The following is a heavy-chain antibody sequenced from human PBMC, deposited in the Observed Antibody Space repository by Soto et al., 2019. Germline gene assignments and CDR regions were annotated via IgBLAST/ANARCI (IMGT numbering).Heavy chain of an antibody. CDR1: GFTFSNYG. CDR2: IWYGGSDK. D-gene: IGHD4-17*01. J-gene: IGHJ4*02. Sequence: GGSLRLSCAASGFTFSNYGMHWVRQAPGKGLEWVAVIWYGGSDKYYANSVKGRFTISRDNSKNTLYLQMNSLRAEDTAVYYCVRDNYGGNSRFDYWGQGTLVTVSS. V-gene: IGHV3-33*01. CDR3: VRDNYGGNSRFDY.